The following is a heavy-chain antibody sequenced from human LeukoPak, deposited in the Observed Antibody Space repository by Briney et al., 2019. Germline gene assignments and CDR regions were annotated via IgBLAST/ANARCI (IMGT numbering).Heavy chain of an antibody. Sequence: PSETLSLTCTVSGGSVSSGSYYWSWIRQPPGTGLEWIGYIYYSGSTNYNPSLKSRVTISVDSSKNQFSLKLSSVTAADTAVYYCAAHGSGSYNFDYWGQGTLVTVSS. D-gene: IGHD3-10*01. CDR1: GGSVSSGSYY. CDR3: AAHGSGSYNFDY. J-gene: IGHJ4*02. V-gene: IGHV4-61*01. CDR2: IYYSGST.